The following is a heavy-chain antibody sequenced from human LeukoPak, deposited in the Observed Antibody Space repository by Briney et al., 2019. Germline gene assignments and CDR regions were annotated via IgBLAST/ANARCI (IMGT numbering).Heavy chain of an antibody. CDR2: ISHSGST. V-gene: IGHV4-59*04. CDR3: ARYSTTWPYWYFDL. Sequence: PETLSLTCTVSGGSISGYYWTWIRQPPGKGLEWIGYISHSGSTYYNPSLKSRVTISVDRSKNQFSLELTSVTAADTAVYYCARYSTTWPYWYFDLWGRGTLVTVSS. J-gene: IGHJ2*01. D-gene: IGHD6-13*01. CDR1: GGSISGYY.